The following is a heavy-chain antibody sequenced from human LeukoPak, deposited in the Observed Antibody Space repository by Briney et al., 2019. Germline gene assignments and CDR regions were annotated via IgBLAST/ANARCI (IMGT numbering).Heavy chain of an antibody. V-gene: IGHV3-48*01. CDR1: GLTFSSYS. J-gene: IGHJ4*02. CDR3: ARDFDYDFWSGYSVTPSMGYFDY. D-gene: IGHD3-3*01. Sequence: PGGSLRLSCAASGLTFSSYSMNWVRQAPGKGLEWVSYISSSSSTIYYADSVKGRFTISRDNAKNSLYLQMNSLRAEDTAVYYCARDFDYDFWSGYSVTPSMGYFDYWGQGTLVTVSS. CDR2: ISSSSSTI.